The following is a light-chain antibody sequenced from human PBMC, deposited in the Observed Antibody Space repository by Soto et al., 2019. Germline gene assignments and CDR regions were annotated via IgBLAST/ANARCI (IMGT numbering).Light chain of an antibody. V-gene: IGKV1-39*01. J-gene: IGKJ1*01. CDR3: QESYRVPGT. CDR1: QNINNY. Sequence: DIELTQSPPSLAASVGDRVTITCRASQNINNYLIWYQQKPGKAPQLLIYGAPILQSGVPCTFSGSASGTDFTLTIGSLQPEDFATYYCQESYRVPGTFGQGTKVEI. CDR2: GAP.